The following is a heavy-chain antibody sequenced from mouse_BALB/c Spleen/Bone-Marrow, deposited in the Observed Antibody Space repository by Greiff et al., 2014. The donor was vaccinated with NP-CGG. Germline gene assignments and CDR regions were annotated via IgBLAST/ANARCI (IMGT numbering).Heavy chain of an antibody. CDR1: GYTFTSYT. Sequence: QVHVKQSGAELARPGASVKMSCKASGYTFTSYTMHWVKQRPGQGLEWIGYINPSSGYTNYNQKFKDKATLTADKSSSTAYMQLSSLTSEDSAVYYCARWEWHGNYDYWGQGTTLTVSS. CDR2: INPSSGYT. CDR3: ARWEWHGNYDY. J-gene: IGHJ2*01. D-gene: IGHD2-1*01. V-gene: IGHV1-4*01.